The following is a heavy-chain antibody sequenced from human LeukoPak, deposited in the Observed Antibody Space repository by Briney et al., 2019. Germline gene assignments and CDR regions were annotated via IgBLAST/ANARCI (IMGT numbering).Heavy chain of an antibody. CDR3: ARDLAAAGTSYYYYGMDV. V-gene: IGHV3-30-3*01. D-gene: IGHD6-13*01. CDR2: ISYDGSNK. Sequence: PGRSLRLSCAASGFTFSSYAMHWVRQAPGKGLEWVAVISYDGSNKYYADSVKGRFTISRDNSKNTLYLQMNSLGAEDTAVYYCARDLAAAGTSYYYYGMDVWGQGTTVTVSS. CDR1: GFTFSSYA. J-gene: IGHJ6*02.